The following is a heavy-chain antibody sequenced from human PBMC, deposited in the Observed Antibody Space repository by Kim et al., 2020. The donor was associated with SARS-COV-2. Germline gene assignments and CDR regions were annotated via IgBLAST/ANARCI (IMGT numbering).Heavy chain of an antibody. Sequence: SETLSLTCAVYGGSFSGYYWSWIRQPPGKGLEWIGEINHSGSTNYNPSLKSRVTISVDTSKNQFSLKLSSVTAADTAVYYCARVRRYSYGGGHGMDVWGQGTTVTVSS. J-gene: IGHJ6*02. V-gene: IGHV4-34*01. CDR2: INHSGST. D-gene: IGHD5-18*01. CDR3: ARVRRYSYGGGHGMDV. CDR1: GGSFSGYY.